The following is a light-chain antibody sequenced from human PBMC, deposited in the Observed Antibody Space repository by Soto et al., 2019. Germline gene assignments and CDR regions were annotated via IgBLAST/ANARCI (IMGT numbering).Light chain of an antibody. CDR2: KAS. V-gene: IGKV1-5*03. CDR1: QTISSW. CDR3: QHYNSYSEA. Sequence: DSQMTQSPSTLSXXXXXXXXXXXLASQTISSWLAWYQQKPGKAPKLLIYKASTLKSGVPSRFSGSGSGTEFTLTISSLQPDDFATYYCQHYNSYSEAFGQGTKVDIK. J-gene: IGKJ1*01.